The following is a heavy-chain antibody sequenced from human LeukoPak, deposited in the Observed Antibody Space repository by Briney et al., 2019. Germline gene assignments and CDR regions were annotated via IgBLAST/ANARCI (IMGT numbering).Heavy chain of an antibody. CDR2: IWYDGSNK. V-gene: IGHV3-33*01. J-gene: IGHJ5*02. D-gene: IGHD1-1*01. CDR1: GFTFSDYG. Sequence: PGRSLRLSCAASGFTFSDYGMHWVRQAPGKGLEWVAVIWYDGSNKYYADSVKGRFTISRDNSKNTLYLQMNSLRAEDTAVYYCARNWNGALDPWGQGTLVTVSS. CDR3: ARNWNGALDP.